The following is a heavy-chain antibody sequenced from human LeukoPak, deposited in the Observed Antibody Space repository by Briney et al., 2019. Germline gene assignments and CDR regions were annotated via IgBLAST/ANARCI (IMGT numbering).Heavy chain of an antibody. Sequence: SVTVSFKASGGTFNIYAIRWVGQAGGQGGEGVGGIIRSFGRANYAQNFQGRFTITADESTSTAYMQLSSLRSEDTAVYYCATTNSSCFDYWGQGTLVTVSS. CDR1: GGTFNIYA. D-gene: IGHD6-19*01. J-gene: IGHJ4*02. CDR2: IIRSFGRA. CDR3: ATTNSSCFDY. V-gene: IGHV1-69*13.